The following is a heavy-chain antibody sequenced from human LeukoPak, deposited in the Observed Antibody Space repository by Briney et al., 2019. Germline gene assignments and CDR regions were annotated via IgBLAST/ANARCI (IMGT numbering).Heavy chain of an antibody. Sequence: GASVKVSCKASGYTFTNYYIHWVRQAPGQGLECMGIINPSGGSTSYAQKFQGRVTITADKSTSTAYMELSSLRSEDTAVYYCARFGRATDNWFDPWGQGTLVTVSS. CDR2: INPSGGST. CDR1: GYTFTNYY. D-gene: IGHD5-12*01. V-gene: IGHV1-46*01. CDR3: ARFGRATDNWFDP. J-gene: IGHJ5*02.